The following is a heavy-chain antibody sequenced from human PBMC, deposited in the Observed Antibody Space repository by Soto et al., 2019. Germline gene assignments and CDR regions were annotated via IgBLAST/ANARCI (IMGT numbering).Heavy chain of an antibody. CDR2: ISSSSSYI. CDR3: ARDGGYNWNDESNWFDP. D-gene: IGHD1-1*01. CDR1: GFTFSSYS. J-gene: IGHJ5*02. Sequence: EVQLVESGGGLVKPGGSLRLSCAASGFTFSSYSMNWVRQAPGKGLEWVSSISSSSSYIYYADSVKGRFTISRDNAKNSLHLQMNSLRAEVTAEYYCARDGGYNWNDESNWFDPWGQGTLVTVSS. V-gene: IGHV3-21*01.